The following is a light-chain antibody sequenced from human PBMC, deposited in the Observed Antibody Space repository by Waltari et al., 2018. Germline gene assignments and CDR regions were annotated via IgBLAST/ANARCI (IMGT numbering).Light chain of an antibody. V-gene: IGLV2-14*03. J-gene: IGLJ3*02. CDR1: SSDVGFYNY. CDR3: NSYTGSSSWV. Sequence: QSALTQPASVSGSPGQSITIPCTGTSSDVGFYNYVPWYQQHPGKAPQLMIYDVKGRPSGVSIRFSCSKSGNTASLTISGLQAEDEADYYCNSYTGSSSWVFGGGTKLTVL. CDR2: DVK.